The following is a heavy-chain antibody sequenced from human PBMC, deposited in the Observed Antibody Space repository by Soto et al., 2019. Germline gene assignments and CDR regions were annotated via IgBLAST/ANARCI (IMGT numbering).Heavy chain of an antibody. CDR3: ARERQSGYDPPHFDY. J-gene: IGHJ4*02. CDR1: GFTFSSYG. D-gene: IGHD5-12*01. V-gene: IGHV3-33*01. CDR2: IWYDGSNK. Sequence: PGGSLRLSCAASGFTFSSYGMHWVRQAPGKGLEWVAVIWYDGSNKYYADSVKGRFTISRDNSKNMLYLQMNSLRAEDTAVYYCARERQSGYDPPHFDYWGQGTLVTVSS.